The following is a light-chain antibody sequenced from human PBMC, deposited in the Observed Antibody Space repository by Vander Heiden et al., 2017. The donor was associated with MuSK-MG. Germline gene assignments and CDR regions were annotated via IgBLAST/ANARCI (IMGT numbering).Light chain of an antibody. V-gene: IGKV1-5*03. CDR3: QQYNSYSYT. J-gene: IGKJ2*01. Sequence: DIQMTQSPSSLSASVGDRVTIPCRASQSISSCLAWYQQKPGNAPKLLIYKASSLESGVPSRFSGSGSGKEFTLTISSLQPDDFATYYCQQYNSYSYTFGHGTKLEIK. CDR1: QSISSC. CDR2: KAS.